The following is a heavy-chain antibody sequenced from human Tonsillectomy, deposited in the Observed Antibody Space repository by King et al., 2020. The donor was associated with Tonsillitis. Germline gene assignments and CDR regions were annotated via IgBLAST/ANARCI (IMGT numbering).Heavy chain of an antibody. J-gene: IGHJ5*02. CDR3: ARGYCSSTSCYIPRWFDP. V-gene: IGHV3-53*01. CDR2: IYSGGST. D-gene: IGHD2-2*02. CDR1: GFTVSSNY. Sequence: VQLVESGGGLIQPGGSLRLSCAASGFTVSSNYMSWVRQAPGKGLEWVSVIYSGGSTYYADSVKGRFTISRDNSKNTLSLQMNSLRAEDTAVYYCARGYCSSTSCYIPRWFDPWGQGTLVTVSS.